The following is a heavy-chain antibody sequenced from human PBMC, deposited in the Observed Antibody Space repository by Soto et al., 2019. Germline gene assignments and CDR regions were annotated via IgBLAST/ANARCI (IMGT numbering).Heavy chain of an antibody. V-gene: IGHV3-7*02. CDR2: INLDGSNK. D-gene: IGHD2-21*02. CDR3: VGGRYFGDY. Sequence: GGSLRLSCAASGFTFSDYWMSWVRQTPGKGLEWVGNINLDGSNKYYADSVKGRFTISRGNSKNTVYLQLNSLRPEDTAVYYCVGGRYFGDYWGQGALVTVSS. CDR1: GFTFSDYW. J-gene: IGHJ4*02.